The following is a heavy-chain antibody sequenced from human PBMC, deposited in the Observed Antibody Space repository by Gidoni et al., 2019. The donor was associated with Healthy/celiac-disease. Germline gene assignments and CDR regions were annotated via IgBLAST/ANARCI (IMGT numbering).Heavy chain of an antibody. J-gene: IGHJ3*02. CDR1: GFTFSSYA. CDR2: ISYDGSNK. V-gene: IGHV3-30-3*01. Sequence: QGQLVESGGGVVQSGRSLRRSCAASGFTFSSYAMHWVRQAPGKGLEWVAVISYDGSNKYYAYSVKGRFTISRDNSKNTLYLQMNSLRAEDTAVYYCARDQAGWIQLWLSDAFDIWGQGTMVTVSS. CDR3: ARDQAGWIQLWLSDAFDI. D-gene: IGHD5-18*01.